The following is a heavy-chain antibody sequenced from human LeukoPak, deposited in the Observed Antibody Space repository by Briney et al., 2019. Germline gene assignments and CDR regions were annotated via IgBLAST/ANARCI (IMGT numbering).Heavy chain of an antibody. Sequence: PGGSLRLSCAASGFTFSGYSLNWVRQAPGKGLEWVSSITSSGSSMYYADSVKGRFTISRDNAESSMYLQVNSLRVDDTGLYYCTRDIDDVLTGDDAFDVWGQGTMVTVSS. CDR3: TRDIDDVLTGDDAFDV. CDR2: ITSSGSSM. D-gene: IGHD3-9*01. J-gene: IGHJ3*01. CDR1: GFTFSGYS. V-gene: IGHV3-21*03.